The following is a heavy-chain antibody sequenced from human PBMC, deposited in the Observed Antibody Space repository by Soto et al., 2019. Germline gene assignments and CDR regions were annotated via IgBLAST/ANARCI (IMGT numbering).Heavy chain of an antibody. Sequence: PGVSLRLSCAASGFTFSSYAMSWVRQAPGKGLEWVSAISGSGGSTYYADSVKGRFTISRDNSKNTLYLQMNSLRAEDTAVYYCAKDLRAAGTKRAPYYYYYYGMDVWGQGTTVTVSS. CDR2: ISGSGGST. CDR1: GFTFSSYA. CDR3: AKDLRAAGTKRAPYYYYYYGMDV. J-gene: IGHJ6*02. D-gene: IGHD6-13*01. V-gene: IGHV3-23*01.